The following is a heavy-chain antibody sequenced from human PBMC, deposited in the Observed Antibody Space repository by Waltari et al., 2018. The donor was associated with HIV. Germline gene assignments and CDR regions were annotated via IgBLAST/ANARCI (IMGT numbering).Heavy chain of an antibody. Sequence: QVQLVQSGAEVKRPVASVKGSCQASGYTFTGYYMHWVPPAPGQGLELMGRINPNSGGTNYAQKFQGRVTMTRDTSISTAYMELSRLRSDDTAVYYCARGCPRWELQDACDIWGQGTMVTVSS. CDR3: ARGCPRWELQDACDI. J-gene: IGHJ3*02. D-gene: IGHD1-26*01. CDR2: INPNSGGT. V-gene: IGHV1-2*06. CDR1: GYTFTGYY.